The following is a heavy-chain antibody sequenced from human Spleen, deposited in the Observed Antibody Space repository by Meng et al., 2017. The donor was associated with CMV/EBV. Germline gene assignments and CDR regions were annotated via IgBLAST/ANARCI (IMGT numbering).Heavy chain of an antibody. CDR3: ARTVGATDY. D-gene: IGHD1-26*01. CDR1: EFTFNTFN. J-gene: IGHJ4*02. V-gene: IGHV3-30*02. CDR2: IRYDGSNK. Sequence: GESLKISCAASEFTFNTFNMHWVRQAPGKGLEWVTFIRYDGSNKFYADSVKGLFTISRDNTKNTLYLQMNSLRDEDTAVYYCARTVGATDYWGQGTLVTVSS.